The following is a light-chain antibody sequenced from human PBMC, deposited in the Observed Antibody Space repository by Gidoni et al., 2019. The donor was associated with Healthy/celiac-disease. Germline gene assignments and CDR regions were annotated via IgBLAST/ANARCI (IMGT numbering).Light chain of an antibody. CDR1: QSISSY. Sequence: DIQMNQSPSSLSASVGDRVTITCRASQSISSYLNWYQQKPGKSPKLLIYAASSLQSGVSSRLSGSVSGTDFTLTISILQPEDFATYYCQQSYSTPYSFGQWTKLEIK. V-gene: IGKV1-39*01. J-gene: IGKJ2*01. CDR2: AAS. CDR3: QQSYSTPYS.